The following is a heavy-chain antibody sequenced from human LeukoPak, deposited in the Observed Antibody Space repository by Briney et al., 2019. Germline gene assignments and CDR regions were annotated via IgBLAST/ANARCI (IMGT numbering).Heavy chain of an antibody. V-gene: IGHV4-59*12. CDR3: ASADYEDAYI. D-gene: IGHD4-17*01. CDR1: GGSISSNY. Sequence: SSETLSLTCTVSGGSISSNYWSWIRQPPGKGLEWIGYIHYSGSTNYNPSLKSRLTISVDTSKNQFSLKLSSVTAADTAVYYCASADYEDAYIWGQGTMVTVSS. J-gene: IGHJ3*02. CDR2: IHYSGST.